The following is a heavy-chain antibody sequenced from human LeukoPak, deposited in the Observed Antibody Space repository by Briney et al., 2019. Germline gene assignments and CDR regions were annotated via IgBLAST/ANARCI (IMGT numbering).Heavy chain of an antibody. J-gene: IGHJ3*02. Sequence: ASVKVSCKASGYTFTSYYMHWVRQAPGQGLERMGIINPSGGSTSYAQKFQGRVTMTRDMSTSTVYMELSRLRSDDTAVYYCARGGAVLLWFGVPDAFDIWGQGTMVTVSS. CDR3: ARGGAVLLWFGVPDAFDI. CDR1: GYTFTSYY. V-gene: IGHV1-46*01. CDR2: INPSGGST. D-gene: IGHD3-10*01.